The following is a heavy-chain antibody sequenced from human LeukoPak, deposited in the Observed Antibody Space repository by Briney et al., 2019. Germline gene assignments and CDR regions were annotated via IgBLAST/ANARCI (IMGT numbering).Heavy chain of an antibody. J-gene: IGHJ6*02. CDR2: INPNSGGT. Sequence: ASVKVSCKASGYTFTGYYMHWVRQAPGQGLEWMGWINPNSGGTNYAQKFQGRVTMTRDTSISTAYMELSRLRSDDTAVYYCAREEWYASTSYDFWSGSLGMDVWGQGTTVTVSS. CDR1: GYTFTGYY. CDR3: AREEWYASTSYDFWSGSLGMDV. V-gene: IGHV1-2*02. D-gene: IGHD3-3*01.